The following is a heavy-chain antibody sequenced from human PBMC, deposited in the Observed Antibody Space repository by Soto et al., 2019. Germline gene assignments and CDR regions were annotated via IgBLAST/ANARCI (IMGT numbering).Heavy chain of an antibody. J-gene: IGHJ6*02. CDR1: GFTFSSYG. V-gene: IGHV3-30*18. D-gene: IGHD2-15*01. Sequence: GGSLRLSCAASGFTFSSYGMHWVRQAPGKGLEWVAVISYDGSNKYYADSVKGRFTISRDNSKNTLYLQMNSLRAEDTAVYYCAKDLVRYCSGGSCYSSSYYYGMDVWGQGTTVTVS. CDR2: ISYDGSNK. CDR3: AKDLVRYCSGGSCYSSSYYYGMDV.